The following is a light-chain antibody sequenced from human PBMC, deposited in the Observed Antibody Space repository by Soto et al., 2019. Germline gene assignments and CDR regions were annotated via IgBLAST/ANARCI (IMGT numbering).Light chain of an antibody. CDR3: SSHTTSSALQV. CDR2: GVS. V-gene: IGLV2-14*01. CDR1: ISDFVVYNY. Sequence: QSVLTQPASVSGSPGQSITISCTGTISDFVVYNYVSWYQQHPGKAPKLMIYGVSNRPSGVSNRFSGSKSGNTASLTISGLQADDEADYYCSSHTTSSALQVFGTGTKSPS. J-gene: IGLJ1*01.